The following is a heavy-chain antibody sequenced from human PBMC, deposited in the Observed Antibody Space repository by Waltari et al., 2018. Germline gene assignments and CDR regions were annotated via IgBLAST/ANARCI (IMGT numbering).Heavy chain of an antibody. CDR3: ALSSGVVKGYLDY. CDR1: GCTLCNNY. Sequence: EVQLVESGGGLLQPGMSLRLSCAALGCTLCNNYISWVRQAPGKGVEWVSVFYGGGSSYHADSVKGRFTVSRDASKNTVYLQMNSLTAEDTAVYYCALSSGVVKGYLDYWGQGTLVTVSS. J-gene: IGHJ4*02. V-gene: IGHV3-53*02. CDR2: FYGGGSS. D-gene: IGHD3-3*01.